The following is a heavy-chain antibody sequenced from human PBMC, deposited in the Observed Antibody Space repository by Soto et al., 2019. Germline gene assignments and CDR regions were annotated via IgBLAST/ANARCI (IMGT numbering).Heavy chain of an antibody. CDR2: TYYRSKWYN. D-gene: IGHD6-19*01. CDR3: ARDSPDSSGWQRGSHFDY. CDR1: GDSVSSNSAA. J-gene: IGHJ4*02. Sequence: PSQTLSLTCVISGDSVSSNSAAWNWIRQSPSRGLEWLGRTYYRSKWYNDYAVSVKSRITINPDTSKNQFSLQLNSVTPEDTAVYYCARDSPDSSGWQRGSHFDYWGQGTLVTVSS. V-gene: IGHV6-1*01.